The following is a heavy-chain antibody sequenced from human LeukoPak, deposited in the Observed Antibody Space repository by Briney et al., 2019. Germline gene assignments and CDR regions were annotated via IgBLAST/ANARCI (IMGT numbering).Heavy chain of an antibody. CDR2: INPHTGGT. CDR3: ARGKIYYGSGSYIYPLVF. Sequence: GASVKVSCKASGYTFTGYYMHWVRQAPGQGLEWMGWINPHTGGTNYAQKFQGRVTMARDTSISTAYMELSRLRSDDTAVYYCARGKIYYGSGSYIYPLVFWGQGTLVTVSS. CDR1: GYTFTGYY. V-gene: IGHV1-2*02. D-gene: IGHD3-10*01. J-gene: IGHJ4*02.